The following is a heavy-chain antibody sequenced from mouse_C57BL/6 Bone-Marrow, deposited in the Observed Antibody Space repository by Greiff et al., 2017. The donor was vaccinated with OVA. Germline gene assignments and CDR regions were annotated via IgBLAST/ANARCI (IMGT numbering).Heavy chain of an antibody. CDR3: AILYYFDY. CDR2: IDPSDSYT. Sequence: VQLQQPGAELVRPGTSVKLSCKASGYTFTSYWMHWVKQRPGQGLEWIGVIDPSDSYTNYNQKFKGKATLTVDTSSSTAYMQLSSLTSEDSAVYYCAILYYFDYWGQGTTLTVSS. V-gene: IGHV1-59*01. CDR1: GYTFTSYW. J-gene: IGHJ2*01. D-gene: IGHD1-1*02.